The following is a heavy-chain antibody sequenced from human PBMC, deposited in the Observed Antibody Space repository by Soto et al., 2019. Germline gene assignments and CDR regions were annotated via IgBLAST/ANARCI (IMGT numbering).Heavy chain of an antibody. Sequence: EVQLVESGGGLVQPGGSLRLSCAASGFTFSKYWMSWVRQAPGKGLEWVANIKQDGSEKYYVDSVKGRFTISRDNAKNSLSLQMNSLRAEDTAVCYCARVPVITAAGTAWFHPWGQGTLVTVSS. CDR1: GFTFSKYW. D-gene: IGHD6-13*01. CDR2: IKQDGSEK. J-gene: IGHJ5*02. CDR3: ARVPVITAAGTAWFHP. V-gene: IGHV3-7*01.